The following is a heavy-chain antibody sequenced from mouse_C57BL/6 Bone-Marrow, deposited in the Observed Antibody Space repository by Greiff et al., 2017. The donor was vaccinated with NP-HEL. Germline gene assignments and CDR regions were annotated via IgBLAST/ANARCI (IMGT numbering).Heavy chain of an antibody. Sequence: EVQRVESGGGLVQPGGSLSLSCAASGFTFTDYYMSWVRQPPGKALEWLGFIRNKANGYTTAYSVSVKGRFTSARANSQSMLYLQMNALRAEDSATYYCARSIYYDYAGVPVYAMDYWGQGTSVTVSS. D-gene: IGHD2-4*01. V-gene: IGHV7-3*01. CDR1: GFTFTDYY. CDR3: ARSIYYDYAGVPVYAMDY. J-gene: IGHJ4*01. CDR2: IRNKANGYTT.